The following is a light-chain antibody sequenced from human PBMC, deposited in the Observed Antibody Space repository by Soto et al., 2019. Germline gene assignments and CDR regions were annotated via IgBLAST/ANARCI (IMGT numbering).Light chain of an antibody. CDR2: GAS. V-gene: IGKV3-15*01. CDR3: QHYNNWPPWT. Sequence: EIVMTQSPATLSVSPGERATLSCRASQSVSSNLAWYQQKPGQAPRLLIYGASTRATGIPARFSGCGSGTEFTLTINSLQSEDFAVYYCQHYNNWPPWTFGQGTKVEIK. J-gene: IGKJ1*01. CDR1: QSVSSN.